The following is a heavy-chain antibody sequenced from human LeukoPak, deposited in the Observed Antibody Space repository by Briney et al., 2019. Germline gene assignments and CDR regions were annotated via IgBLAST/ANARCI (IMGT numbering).Heavy chain of an antibody. CDR3: AKYATGYAPNFDY. Sequence: GGSLSVSCAGSGFTFETYAMTWVRQAPGKGLEWVSVIGPSGAVTHYAESVKGRFTISRDNSKNTLYLQMNSLRVEDTAIYFCAKYATGYAPNFDYWGQGTLVTVSS. V-gene: IGHV3-23*01. D-gene: IGHD5-12*01. J-gene: IGHJ4*02. CDR1: GFTFETYA. CDR2: IGPSGAVT.